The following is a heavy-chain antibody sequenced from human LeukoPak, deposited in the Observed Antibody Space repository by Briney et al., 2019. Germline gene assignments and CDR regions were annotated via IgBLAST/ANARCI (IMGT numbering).Heavy chain of an antibody. D-gene: IGHD2-15*01. CDR2: INHSGST. J-gene: IGHJ4*02. Sequence: SETLPLTCAVYGESFSGYYWSRIRQPPGKGLEWIGEINHSGSTNYNPSLKSRVTISVDTSKNQFSLKLSSVTAADTAVYYCARGRVYCSGGSCYALDYWGQGTLVTVSS. V-gene: IGHV4-34*01. CDR3: ARGRVYCSGGSCYALDY. CDR1: GESFSGYY.